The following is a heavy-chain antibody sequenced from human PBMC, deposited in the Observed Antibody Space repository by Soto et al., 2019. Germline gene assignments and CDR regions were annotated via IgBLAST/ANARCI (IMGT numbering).Heavy chain of an antibody. CDR3: ARQPAMTTVTTIDY. D-gene: IGHD4-4*01. CDR2: IYPGDSDT. J-gene: IGHJ4*02. Sequence: GESVKISCXASGYRFTSYWIGWVRQVPGKGLDWMGIIYPGDSDTRYSPSFQGQVTISADRSISTAYLQWSSLKASDTAMYYCARQPAMTTVTTIDYWGQGTLVTVSS. V-gene: IGHV5-51*01. CDR1: GYRFTSYW.